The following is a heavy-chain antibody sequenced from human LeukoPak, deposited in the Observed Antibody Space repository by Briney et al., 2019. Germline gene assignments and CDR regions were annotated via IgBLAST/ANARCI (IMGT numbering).Heavy chain of an antibody. CDR2: IYYSGST. D-gene: IGHD3-3*01. Sequence: SETLSLTCTVSGGSISSYYWSWIRQPPGKGLEWIGYIYYSGSTNYNPSLKSRVTISVGTSKNQFSLKLSSVTAADTAVYYCARVPTSNDFWSGYYLSWFDPWGQGTLVTVSS. J-gene: IGHJ5*02. CDR1: GGSISSYY. V-gene: IGHV4-59*01. CDR3: ARVPTSNDFWSGYYLSWFDP.